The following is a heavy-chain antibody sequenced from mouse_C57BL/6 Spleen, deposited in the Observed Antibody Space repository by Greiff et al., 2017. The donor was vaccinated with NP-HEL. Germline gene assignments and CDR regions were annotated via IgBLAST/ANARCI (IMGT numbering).Heavy chain of an antibody. CDR1: GYTFTNYW. Sequence: VQLVESGAELVRPGTSVKMSCKASGYTFTNYWIGWAKQRPGHGLEWIGDIYPGGGYTNYNEKFKGKATLTADKSSSTAYMQFSSLTSEDSAIYYCARSLINGGFAYWGKGLWSLSLQ. CDR2: IYPGGGYT. D-gene: IGHD1-2*01. V-gene: IGHV1-63*01. CDR3: ARSLINGGFAY. J-gene: IGHJ3*01.